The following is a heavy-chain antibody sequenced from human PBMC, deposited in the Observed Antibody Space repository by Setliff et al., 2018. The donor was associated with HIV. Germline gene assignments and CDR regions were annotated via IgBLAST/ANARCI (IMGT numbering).Heavy chain of an antibody. CDR1: GGSLGSSSYY. J-gene: IGHJ5*02. Sequence: SETLSPTCTVSGGSLGSSSYYWGWIRQPPGEGLEWIGSIHYSGSTFYNPSLKSRVTISVDTSKSQFSLKLSSVPAADTAVYYCARHEAGPNWFDPWGQGTLVTVSS. D-gene: IGHD6-13*01. CDR2: IHYSGST. V-gene: IGHV4-39*01. CDR3: ARHEAGPNWFDP.